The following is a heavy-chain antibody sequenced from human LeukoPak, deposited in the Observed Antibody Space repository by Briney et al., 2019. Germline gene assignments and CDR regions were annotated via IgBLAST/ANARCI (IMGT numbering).Heavy chain of an antibody. CDR3: ARDVNWNYCDY. CDR2: ISTSSSYI. D-gene: IGHD1-20*01. CDR1: GFTFSSYS. V-gene: IGHV3-21*01. J-gene: IGHJ4*01. Sequence: GGSLRLSCAASGFTFSSYSVNWVRQAPGKGLEWVSFISTSSSYIYYADSVKGRFTISRDNAKNSLYLQMNSLRAEDTAVYYCARDVNWNYCDYWGHGTLVTVSS.